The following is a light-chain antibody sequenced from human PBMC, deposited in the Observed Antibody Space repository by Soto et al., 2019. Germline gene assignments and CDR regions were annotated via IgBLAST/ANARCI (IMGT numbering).Light chain of an antibody. CDR1: QTVRNNY. Sequence: EFVLTQSPGTLSLSPGERANLSCRASQTVRNNYLAWYQQKNGQAPRLLIYDASSRDTGIPDRFSGGGSGTDFTLTISRLEPEDFEVYYCQQFSSYPLTFGGGTKVDIK. CDR3: QQFSSYPLT. V-gene: IGKV3-20*01. J-gene: IGKJ4*01. CDR2: DAS.